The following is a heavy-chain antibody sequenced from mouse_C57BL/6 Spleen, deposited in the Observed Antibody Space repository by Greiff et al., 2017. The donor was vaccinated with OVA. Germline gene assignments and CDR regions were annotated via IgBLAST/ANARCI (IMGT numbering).Heavy chain of an antibody. CDR2: ISYDGSN. D-gene: IGHD2-1*01. V-gene: IGHV3-6*01. CDR3: ARGGYYGNSYAMDY. Sequence: EVQLVESGPGLVKPSQSLSLTCSVTGYSITSGYYWNWIRQFPGNKLEWMGYISYDGSNNYNPSLKNRISITRDTSKNQFFLKLNSVTTEDTATYYCARGGYYGNSYAMDYWGQGTSVTVSS. CDR1: GYSITSGYY. J-gene: IGHJ4*01.